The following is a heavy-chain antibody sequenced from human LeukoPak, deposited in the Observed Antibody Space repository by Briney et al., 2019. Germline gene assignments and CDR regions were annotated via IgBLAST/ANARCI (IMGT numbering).Heavy chain of an antibody. CDR3: ASGNANYYDSSGYDY. J-gene: IGHJ4*02. V-gene: IGHV3-23*01. Sequence: GGSLRLSCAASGFTFSSYAMSWVRQAPGKGLEWVSAISGSGGSTYYADSVKGRFTISRDNSKNTLYLQMNSLRAEDTAVYYCASGNANYYDSSGYDYWGQGTLVTVSS. D-gene: IGHD3-22*01. CDR1: GFTFSSYA. CDR2: ISGSGGST.